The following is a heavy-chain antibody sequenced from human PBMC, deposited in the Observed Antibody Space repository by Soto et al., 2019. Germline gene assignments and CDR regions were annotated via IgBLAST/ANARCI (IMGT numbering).Heavy chain of an antibody. V-gene: IGHV3-30*18. J-gene: IGHJ6*02. CDR2: ISYDGSNK. D-gene: IGHD1-26*01. Sequence: QVQLVESGGGVVQPGRSLRLSCAASGFTFSSYGMHWVRQAPGKGLEWVAVISYDGSNKYYADSVKGRFTISRDNSKNTLYLQMNSLRAEDTAVHYCAKDDSGSPYGMDVWGQGTTVTVSS. CDR3: AKDDSGSPYGMDV. CDR1: GFTFSSYG.